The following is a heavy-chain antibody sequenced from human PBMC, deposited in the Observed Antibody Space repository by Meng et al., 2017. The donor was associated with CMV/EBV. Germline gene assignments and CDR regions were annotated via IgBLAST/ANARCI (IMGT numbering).Heavy chain of an antibody. CDR1: GFTFSDYY. Sequence: GESLKTPCAASGFTFSDYYLSWIRQAPGKGLEWVSYISSSGSTIYYADSVKGRFTIPRDYAKNSLYLQMNSLRTEDTAVYYCARGSHSSSWLNWGQGTVVTVSS. CDR2: ISSSGSTI. CDR3: ARGSHSSSWLN. V-gene: IGHV3-11*01. D-gene: IGHD6-13*01. J-gene: IGHJ4*02.